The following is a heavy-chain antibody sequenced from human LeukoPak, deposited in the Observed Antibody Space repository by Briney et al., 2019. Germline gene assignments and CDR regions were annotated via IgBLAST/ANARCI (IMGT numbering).Heavy chain of an antibody. V-gene: IGHV3-9*01. Sequence: GGSLRLSCAASGFTFSSYNMIWVRQVPGKGLEWVSGISWQSRTKKYADSVRGRFTISRDNAQKSLYLQMNSLELEDTALYYCVKDRDFWSGMDVWGQGTMVIVS. D-gene: IGHD3-3*01. CDR2: ISWQSRTK. CDR1: GFTFSSYN. CDR3: VKDRDFWSGMDV. J-gene: IGHJ6*02.